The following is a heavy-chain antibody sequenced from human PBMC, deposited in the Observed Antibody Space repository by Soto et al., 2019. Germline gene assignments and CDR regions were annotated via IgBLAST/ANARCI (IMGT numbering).Heavy chain of an antibody. CDR3: ARELEGGVFDI. J-gene: IGHJ3*02. Sequence: SETLSLTCTVSGGPVRDAYSYWTWIRQPPGKGLEWMGYLSYTGSTYYNPSLRNRASISVDAASNHWSLRLSSVTAADTAVYYCARELEGGVFDIWGRGTLVTVSS. CDR2: LSYTGST. V-gene: IGHV4-30-4*01. D-gene: IGHD2-8*02. CDR1: GGPVRDAYSY.